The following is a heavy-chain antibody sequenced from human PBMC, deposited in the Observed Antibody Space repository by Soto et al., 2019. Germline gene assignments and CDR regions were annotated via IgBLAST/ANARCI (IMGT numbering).Heavy chain of an antibody. D-gene: IGHD3-9*01. CDR2: ISGNGGNT. CDR1: RFTFSSYA. V-gene: IGHV3-23*01. CDR3: ARVLAYYDILTGYSRESYFDY. J-gene: IGHJ4*02. Sequence: GGSLRLSCAASRFTFSSYAMSWVRQAPGKGLEWVSSISGNGGNTYYADSVKGRFTISRDNSKNTLYLQMNSLRAEDTAVYYCARVLAYYDILTGYSRESYFDYWGQGTLVTVSS.